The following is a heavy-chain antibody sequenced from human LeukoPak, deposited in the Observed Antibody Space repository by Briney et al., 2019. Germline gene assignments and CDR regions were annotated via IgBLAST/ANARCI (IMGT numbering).Heavy chain of an antibody. V-gene: IGHV4-4*02. CDR1: GDSINSLDL. Sequence: SETLSLTCTVSGDSINSLDLWSWVRQPPGKGLEWIGEINHSGSTNYNPSLKSRVTISVDTSKNQFSLKLSSVTAADTAVYYCARGPTAVDTAFYYYYYGMDVWGQGTTVTVSS. D-gene: IGHD5-18*01. CDR3: ARGPTAVDTAFYYYYYGMDV. J-gene: IGHJ6*02. CDR2: INHSGST.